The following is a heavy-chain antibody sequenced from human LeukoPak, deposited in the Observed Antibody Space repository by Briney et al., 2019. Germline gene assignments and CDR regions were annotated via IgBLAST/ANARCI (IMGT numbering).Heavy chain of an antibody. CDR2: IYSSGST. CDR1: GGSVSSGSYY. CDR3: ARLPRWGGYIYPPPALDYMDV. V-gene: IGHV4-61*02. D-gene: IGHD5-24*01. Sequence: PSETLSLTCTVSGGSVSSGSYYWSWIRQPAGKGLEWIGRIYSSGSTNYNPSLKSRVTISLDTSKNQFSLKLSSVTAADTAVYYCARLPRWGGYIYPPPALDYMDVWGKGTTVTVSS. J-gene: IGHJ6*03.